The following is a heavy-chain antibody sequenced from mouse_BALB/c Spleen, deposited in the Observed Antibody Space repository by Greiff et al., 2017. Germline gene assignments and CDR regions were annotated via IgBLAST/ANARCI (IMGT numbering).Heavy chain of an antibody. J-gene: IGHJ1*01. CDR2: IDPSDSYT. V-gene: IGHV1S127*01. Sequence: QVQLQQSGAELVKPGASVKMSCKASGYTFTSYWMHWVKQRPGQGLEWIGTIDPSDSYTSYNQKFKGKATLTVDTSSSTAYMQLSSLTSEDSAVYYCTTSPSYWYFDVWGAGTTVTVSS. CDR3: TTSPSYWYFDV. CDR1: GYTFTSYW.